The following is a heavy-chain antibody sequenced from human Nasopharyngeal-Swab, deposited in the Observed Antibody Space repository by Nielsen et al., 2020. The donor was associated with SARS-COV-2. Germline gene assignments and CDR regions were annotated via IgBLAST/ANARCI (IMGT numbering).Heavy chain of an antibody. V-gene: IGHV3-49*04. J-gene: IGHJ3*02. Sequence: GESPKISCTASGFTFGDYAMSWVRQAPGKGLEWVGFIRSKAYGGTTEYAASVKGRFTISRDDSKSIAYLQMNSLKTEDTAVYYCTFDSSGYYPHDAFDIWGQGTMVTVSS. CDR1: GFTFGDYA. D-gene: IGHD3-22*01. CDR2: IRSKAYGGTT. CDR3: TFDSSGYYPHDAFDI.